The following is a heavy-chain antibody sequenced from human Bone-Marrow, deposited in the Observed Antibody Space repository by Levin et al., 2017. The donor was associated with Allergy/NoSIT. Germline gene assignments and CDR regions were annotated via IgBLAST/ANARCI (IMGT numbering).Heavy chain of an antibody. D-gene: IGHD6-19*01. Sequence: GRSTISRDNSKKTLYLQMNSLRAEDTAVYYCAKAVAGTGTPHLWGQGTLVTVSS. V-gene: IGHV3-33*06. CDR3: AKAVAGTGTPHL. J-gene: IGHJ4*02.